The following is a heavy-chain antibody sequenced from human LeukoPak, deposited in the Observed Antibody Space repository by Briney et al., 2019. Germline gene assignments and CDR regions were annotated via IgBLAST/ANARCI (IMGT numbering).Heavy chain of an antibody. D-gene: IGHD7-27*01. Sequence: SETLSLTCTVSGGSISSGGYYWGWIRQPPGKGLEWIGTIYYSGSTYYNPSLKSRVTVSVDTSKNQFSLKLSSVTAADTAVYYCARRALTGDMEAFDIWGQGTVVTVS. V-gene: IGHV4-39*01. J-gene: IGHJ3*02. CDR1: GGSISSGGYY. CDR3: ARRALTGDMEAFDI. CDR2: IYYSGST.